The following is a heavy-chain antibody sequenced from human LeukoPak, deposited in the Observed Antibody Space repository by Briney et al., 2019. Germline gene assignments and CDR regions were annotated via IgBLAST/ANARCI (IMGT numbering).Heavy chain of an antibody. V-gene: IGHV4-59*01. Sequence: SETLSLTCTVSGGFISSYYWSWIRQPPGKGLEWIGYIYYSGSTNYNPSLKSRVTISVDTSKNQFSLKLSSVTAADTAVYYCARVGYCSGGSCYVGLMDYWGQGTLVTVSS. CDR3: ARVGYCSGGSCYVGLMDY. D-gene: IGHD2-15*01. CDR2: IYYSGST. CDR1: GGFISSYY. J-gene: IGHJ4*02.